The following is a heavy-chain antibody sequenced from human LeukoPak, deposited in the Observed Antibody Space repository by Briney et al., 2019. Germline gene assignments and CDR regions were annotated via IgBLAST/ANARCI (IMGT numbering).Heavy chain of an antibody. J-gene: IGHJ4*02. CDR1: GFTFSSYA. Sequence: GGSLRLSCAASGFTFSSYAMHWVRQAPGKGLEWVAVISYDGSNKYYADSVKGRFTIFRDNSKNTLYLQMNSLRAEDTAVYYCARDHRGVRDYFDYWGQGTLVTVSS. CDR3: ARDHRGVRDYFDY. CDR2: ISYDGSNK. D-gene: IGHD3-10*01. V-gene: IGHV3-30-3*01.